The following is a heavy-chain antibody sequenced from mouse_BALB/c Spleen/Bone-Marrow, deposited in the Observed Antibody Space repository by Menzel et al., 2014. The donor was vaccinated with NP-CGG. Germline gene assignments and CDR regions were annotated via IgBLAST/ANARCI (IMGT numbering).Heavy chain of an antibody. CDR1: GFTFSRYG. D-gene: IGHD2-10*01. CDR2: INSDGGST. J-gene: IGHJ3*01. CDR3: ARAYY. V-gene: IGHV5-6-3*01. Sequence: EVQVVESGGGLVQFGGSLKLSCAASGFTFSRYGMSWVRQTPDKRLELVAIINSDGGSTYYPDSVKGRFTISRDNAKNTLYLQMSSLKSEDTAMYYCARAYYWGQGTLVTVSA.